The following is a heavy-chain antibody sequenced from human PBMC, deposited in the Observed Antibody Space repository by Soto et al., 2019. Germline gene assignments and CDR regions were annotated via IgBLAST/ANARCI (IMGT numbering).Heavy chain of an antibody. CDR1: GYTFTSYA. CDR2: ISAYNGNS. J-gene: IGHJ5*02. D-gene: IGHD2-2*01. CDR3: ARAPRYCSRTRCYGSDNWFDP. V-gene: IGHV1-18*01. Sequence: QVQLVQSGAEVRKPGASVKVSCEASGYTFTSYAITWVRQAPGQGLEWMGWISAYNGNSNYAQKFQGRVALTTDTSTSTAYMELRSLRSDDTAVYYCARAPRYCSRTRCYGSDNWFDPWGQGSLVTVSS.